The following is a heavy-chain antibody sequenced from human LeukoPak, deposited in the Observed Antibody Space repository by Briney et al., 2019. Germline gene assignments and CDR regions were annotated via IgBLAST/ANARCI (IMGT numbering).Heavy chain of an antibody. J-gene: IGHJ4*02. CDR2: ISWNSGSI. D-gene: IGHD6-13*01. CDR3: AKGKYSSSWYYFDY. CDR1: GFTFDDYA. V-gene: IGHV3-9*03. Sequence: GGSLRLSCAASGFTFDDYAMHWVRQAPGKGLESVSGISWNSGSIGYADSVKGRFTISRDNAKNSLYLQMNSLRAEDMALYYCAKGKYSSSWYYFDYWGQGTLVTVSS.